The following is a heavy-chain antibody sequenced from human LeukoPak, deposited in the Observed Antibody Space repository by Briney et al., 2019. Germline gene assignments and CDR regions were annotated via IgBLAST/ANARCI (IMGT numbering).Heavy chain of an antibody. V-gene: IGHV3-33*01. CDR1: GFTFRRHG. CDR2: IWYDGSNK. Sequence: PGRSLRLSCAASGFTFRRHGMHWVRQAPGKGLAWVAVIWYDGSNKCYADSVKGRFTISRDNSKNTLYLQMNSLRVEDTAVYYCARDLEGYYGMDVWGQGTTVIVSS. CDR3: ARDLEGYYGMDV. J-gene: IGHJ6*02.